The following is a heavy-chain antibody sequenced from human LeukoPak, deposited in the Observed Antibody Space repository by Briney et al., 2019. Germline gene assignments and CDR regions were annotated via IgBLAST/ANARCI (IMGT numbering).Heavy chain of an antibody. CDR3: ARAFYDILTGYGGFDY. CDR2: IYYSGST. J-gene: IGHJ4*02. V-gene: IGHV4-31*03. CDR1: GGSISSGGYY. D-gene: IGHD3-9*01. Sequence: SETLSLTCTVSGGSISSGGYYWSWIRQHPGKGLEWIGYIYYSGSTYYNPSLKSRVTISVDTSKNQLSLKLSSVTAADTAVYYCARAFYDILTGYGGFDYWGQGTLVTVSS.